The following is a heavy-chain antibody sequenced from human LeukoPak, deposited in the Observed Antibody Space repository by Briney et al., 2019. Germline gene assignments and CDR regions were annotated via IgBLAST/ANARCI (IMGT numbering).Heavy chain of an antibody. Sequence: PSETLSLTCAVYGGSFSGYYWSWIRQPPGKGLEWIGEINHSGSTNYNPSLKSRVTISVDTSKNQFSLKLSSVTAADTAVYYCARSVTTVLAFDYWGRGTLVTVSS. J-gene: IGHJ4*02. CDR2: INHSGST. D-gene: IGHD4-17*01. CDR1: GGSFSGYY. V-gene: IGHV4-34*01. CDR3: ARSVTTVLAFDY.